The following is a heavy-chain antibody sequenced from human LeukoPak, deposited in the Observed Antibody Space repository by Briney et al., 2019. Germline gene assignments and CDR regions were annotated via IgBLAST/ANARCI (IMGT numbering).Heavy chain of an antibody. CDR1: GFTFSSYG. V-gene: IGHV3-33*08. CDR3: ARGSYYYDSSGYLDY. CDR2: IWYDGSNK. Sequence: PGRSLRLSCAASGFTFSSYGMHWVRQAPGKGLEWVAVIWYDGSNKYYADSVKGRFTISRDNSKNTLYLQMNSLRAEDTAVYYCARGSYYYDSSGYLDYWGQGTLVTVSS. J-gene: IGHJ4*02. D-gene: IGHD3-22*01.